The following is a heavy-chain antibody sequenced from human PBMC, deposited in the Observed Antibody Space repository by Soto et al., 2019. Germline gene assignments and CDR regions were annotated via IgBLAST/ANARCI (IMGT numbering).Heavy chain of an antibody. D-gene: IGHD3-22*01. CDR2: ISAYNGNT. CDR1: CYTFTSYG. CDR3: ARVRYYDSSGYYHSS. Sequence: SVQVCFKASCYTFTSYGISWVRQAPGQGLEWMGWISAYNGNTNYAQKLQGRVTMTTDTSTSTAYMELRSLRSDDTAVYYCARVRYYDSSGYYHSSWGQGTLVTVSS. J-gene: IGHJ5*02. V-gene: IGHV1-18*04.